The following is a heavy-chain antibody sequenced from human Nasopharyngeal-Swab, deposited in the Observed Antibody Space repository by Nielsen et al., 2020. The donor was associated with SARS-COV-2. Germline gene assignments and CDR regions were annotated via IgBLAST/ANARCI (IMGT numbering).Heavy chain of an antibody. CDR3: ARFYGGDYYGMDV. Sequence: SVKVSCKASGCTFSSYAISWVRQAPGQGLEWMGGIIPIFGTANYAQKFQGRVTITADESTSTAYMELSSLRSEDTAMYYCARFYGGDYYGMDVWGQGTTVTVSS. CDR2: IIPIFGTA. J-gene: IGHJ6*02. V-gene: IGHV1-69*13. D-gene: IGHD4-17*01. CDR1: GCTFSSYA.